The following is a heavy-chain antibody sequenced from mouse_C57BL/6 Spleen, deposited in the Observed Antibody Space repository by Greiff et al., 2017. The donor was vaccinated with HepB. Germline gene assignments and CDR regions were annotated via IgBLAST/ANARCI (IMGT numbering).Heavy chain of an antibody. CDR1: GFSLTSYG. J-gene: IGHJ4*01. CDR2: IWSGGST. CDR3: AKNKDYGSSYAMDY. D-gene: IGHD1-1*01. Sequence: QVQLQQSGPGLVQPSQSLSITCTVSGFSLTSYGVHWVRQPPGKGLEWLGVIWSGGSTDYNAAFISRLIISKDNSKSQVFFKMNSLQADDTAIYYCAKNKDYGSSYAMDYWGQGTSVTVSS. V-gene: IGHV2-4*01.